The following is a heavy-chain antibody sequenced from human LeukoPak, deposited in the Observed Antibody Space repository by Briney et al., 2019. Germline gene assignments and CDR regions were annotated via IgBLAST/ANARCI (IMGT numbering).Heavy chain of an antibody. J-gene: IGHJ4*02. CDR3: ARDRNNWNDEVYYFDY. CDR2: ISSSGSTI. D-gene: IGHD1-1*01. CDR1: GFTFSGYE. V-gene: IGHV3-48*03. Sequence: GGSLRLSCAASGFTFSGYEMNWVRQAPGKGLEWVSYISSSGSTIYYADSVKGRFTISRDNAKNSLYLQMNSLRAEDTAVYYCARDRNNWNDEVYYFDYWGQGTLVTVSS.